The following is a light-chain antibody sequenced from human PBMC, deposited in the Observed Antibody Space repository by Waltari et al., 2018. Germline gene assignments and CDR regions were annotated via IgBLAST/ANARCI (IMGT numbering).Light chain of an antibody. CDR2: RNN. J-gene: IGLJ2*01. Sequence: QSVLTQPPSASGTPAPRVTLSPSGGTSPLRTNYVRWYQQPPDTAPNLLLYRNNQRPSGVPDRFSGSKSGTSASLAISGLRSEDEADYYCAAWDDNLSGWVFGGGTKLTVL. CDR1: TSPLRTNY. CDR3: AAWDDNLSGWV. V-gene: IGLV1-47*01.